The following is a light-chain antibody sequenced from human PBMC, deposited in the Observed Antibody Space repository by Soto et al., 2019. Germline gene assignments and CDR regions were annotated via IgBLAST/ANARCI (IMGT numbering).Light chain of an antibody. CDR3: QQLNRYPRT. Sequence: IQVTQSPSFLAPSLRDRVTITCRASQGISSYLAMYQQKPGKAPKLLIYAASTLQSGVPSRFSVSGSGTEFTLTISSLQPEDCATYYCQQLNRYPRTFGQGHKV. CDR2: AAS. V-gene: IGKV1-9*01. J-gene: IGKJ1*01. CDR1: QGISSY.